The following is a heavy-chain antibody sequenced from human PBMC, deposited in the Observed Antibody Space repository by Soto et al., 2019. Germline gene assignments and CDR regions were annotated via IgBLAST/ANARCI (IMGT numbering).Heavy chain of an antibody. J-gene: IGHJ4*02. CDR1: GFTFSSYA. D-gene: IGHD3-22*01. Sequence: GGSLRLSCAASGFTFSSYAMSWVRQAPGKGLEWVSAISGSGGSTYYADSVKGRFTISRDNSKNTLYLQMNSLRAEDTAVYYCAKDISLPIYYYDSSVADYWGQGTLVTVSS. CDR2: ISGSGGST. V-gene: IGHV3-23*01. CDR3: AKDISLPIYYYDSSVADY.